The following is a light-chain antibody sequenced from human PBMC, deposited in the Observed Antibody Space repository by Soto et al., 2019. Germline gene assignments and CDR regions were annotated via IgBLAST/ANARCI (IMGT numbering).Light chain of an antibody. J-gene: IGKJ4*01. V-gene: IGKV3-20*01. CDR3: QQYGNSPPL. CDR2: GAS. Sequence: EIVLTQSPGTLSLSPGDTATLSCRASHLISSSLVAWCQQKPGQAPRLLIYGASTRATGIPDRFSGSGSGTDFTLTISRLEPEDFAVYYCQQYGNSPPLFGGGTKVEIK. CDR1: HLISSSL.